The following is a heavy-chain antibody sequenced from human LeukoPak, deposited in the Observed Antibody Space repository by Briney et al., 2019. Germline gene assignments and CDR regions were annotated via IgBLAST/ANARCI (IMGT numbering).Heavy chain of an antibody. CDR2: VNPNSGGT. Sequence: ASVKASCKASGYTFTGYYMHWVRQAPGQGLEWMGWVNPNSGGTNYAQKFQGRVTMSRDTSISTAYMELSRLRSDDTAVYYCARDCSSTSCYSYWGQGTLVTVSS. CDR3: ARDCSSTSCYSY. J-gene: IGHJ4*02. V-gene: IGHV1-2*02. D-gene: IGHD2-2*02. CDR1: GYTFTGYY.